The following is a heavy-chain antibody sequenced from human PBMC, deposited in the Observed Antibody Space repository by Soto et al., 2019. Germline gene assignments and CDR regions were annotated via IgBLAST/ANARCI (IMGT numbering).Heavy chain of an antibody. V-gene: IGHV3-33*01. CDR3: ARDGSGQVDTRQEFDY. D-gene: IGHD5-18*01. Sequence: QVQLVESGGGVVQPGRSLRLSCAASGFTFSSYGMHWVRQAPGKGLEWVADIWYDGSNKYYADSVKGRFTISRDNSRNPLYLQMNSLRAEDTAVYYCARDGSGQVDTRQEFDYLDAGTLFTVAS. CDR1: GFTFSSYG. CDR2: IWYDGSNK. J-gene: IGHJ4*02.